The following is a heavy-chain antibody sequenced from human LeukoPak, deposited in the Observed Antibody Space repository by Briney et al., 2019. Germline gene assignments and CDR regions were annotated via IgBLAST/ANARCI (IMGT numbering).Heavy chain of an antibody. CDR2: ISSSGSTI. D-gene: IGHD3-10*01. Sequence: PGGSLRLSCAASGFTFSDYYMSWIRQAPGKGLEWVSYISSSGSTIYYADSVKGRFTISRDNAKNSLYLQMNSLRAEDTAVYYCARDGKPDGWFGEYKVNWFDPWGQGTLVTVSS. CDR1: GFTFSDYY. CDR3: ARDGKPDGWFGEYKVNWFDP. V-gene: IGHV3-11*01. J-gene: IGHJ5*02.